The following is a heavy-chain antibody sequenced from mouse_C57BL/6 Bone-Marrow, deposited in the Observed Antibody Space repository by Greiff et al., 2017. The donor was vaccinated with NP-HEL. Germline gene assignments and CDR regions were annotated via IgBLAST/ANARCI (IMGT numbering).Heavy chain of an antibody. CDR2: INPSSGYT. V-gene: IGHV1-7*01. Sequence: VKVVESGAELAKPGASVKLSCKASGYTFTSYWMHWVKQRPGQGLEWIGYINPSSGYTKYNQKFKDKATLTADKSSSTAYMQLSSLTYEDSAVYYCAASYYYGSYYFDYWGQGTTLTVSS. D-gene: IGHD1-1*01. CDR3: AASYYYGSYYFDY. J-gene: IGHJ2*01. CDR1: GYTFTSYW.